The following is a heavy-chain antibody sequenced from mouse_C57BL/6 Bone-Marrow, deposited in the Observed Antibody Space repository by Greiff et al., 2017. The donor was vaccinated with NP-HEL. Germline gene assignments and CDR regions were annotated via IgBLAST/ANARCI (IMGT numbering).Heavy chain of an antibody. CDR1: GYAFTNYL. J-gene: IGHJ1*03. CDR2: INPGSGGT. CDR3: ARWASYFDV. Sequence: QVQLKQSGAELVRPGTSVKVSCKASGYAFTNYLIEWVKQRPGQGLEWIGVINPGSGGTNYNEKFKGKATLTADKSSSTAYMQLSSLTSEDSAVYFCARWASYFDVWGTGTTVTVSS. D-gene: IGHD3-1*01. V-gene: IGHV1-54*01.